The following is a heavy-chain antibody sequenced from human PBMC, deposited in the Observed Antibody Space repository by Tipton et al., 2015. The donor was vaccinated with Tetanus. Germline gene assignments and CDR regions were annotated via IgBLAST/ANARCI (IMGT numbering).Heavy chain of an antibody. Sequence: TLSLTCTVSGDSITSSKYSWNWIRQPPGKGLEWIGYVYHTGSTYYEPSLKSRVTMSVDRSMNQFSLNLNSVTAADTAVYYCARGRLRGIVVAVFDYWGQGTLVSVSS. D-gene: IGHD2-15*01. CDR2: VYHTGST. V-gene: IGHV4-30-2*01. CDR1: GDSITSSKYS. J-gene: IGHJ4*02. CDR3: ARGRLRGIVVAVFDY.